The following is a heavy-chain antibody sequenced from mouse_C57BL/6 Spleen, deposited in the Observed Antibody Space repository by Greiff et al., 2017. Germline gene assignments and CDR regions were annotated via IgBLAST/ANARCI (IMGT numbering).Heavy chain of an antibody. CDR2: IYPSDSET. J-gene: IGHJ4*01. V-gene: IGHV1-61*01. D-gene: IGHD6-2*01. Sequence: VQLQQPGAELVRPGSSVKLSCKASGYTFTSYWMDWVKQRPGQGLEWIGNIYPSDSETHYNQKFKDKATLTVDKSSSTAYMQLSSLTSEDSAVYYCARGRSLYAMDYWGQGTSVTVSS. CDR3: ARGRSLYAMDY. CDR1: GYTFTSYW.